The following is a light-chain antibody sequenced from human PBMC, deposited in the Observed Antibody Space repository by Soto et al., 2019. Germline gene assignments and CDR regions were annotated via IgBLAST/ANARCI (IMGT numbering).Light chain of an antibody. CDR1: SSDVGSYNL. CDR2: EGS. Sequence: QSALTQSASVSGSPGQSITISCTGTSSDVGSYNLVSWYQQHSGKAPKLMIYEGSERPSGVSNRFSGSKSGNTASLTISGLQAEDEADYYCCSYAGSSTWVFGGGTKLTVL. CDR3: CSYAGSSTWV. J-gene: IGLJ3*02. V-gene: IGLV2-23*01.